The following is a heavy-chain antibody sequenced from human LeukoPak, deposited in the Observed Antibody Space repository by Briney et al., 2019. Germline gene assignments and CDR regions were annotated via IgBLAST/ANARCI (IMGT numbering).Heavy chain of an antibody. CDR1: GGSVSDYY. Sequence: PSETLSLTCTVSGGSVSDYYWSWIRQSPGKGLEWIGYIYYTGSSSYNPSLRSRVTISADTSKNQFSLKLSSVTAADTAVYYCARTGGSFYFYYYMDVWGKGTTVTVSS. V-gene: IGHV4-59*02. CDR2: IYYTGSS. D-gene: IGHD3-10*01. CDR3: ARTGGSFYFYYYMDV. J-gene: IGHJ6*03.